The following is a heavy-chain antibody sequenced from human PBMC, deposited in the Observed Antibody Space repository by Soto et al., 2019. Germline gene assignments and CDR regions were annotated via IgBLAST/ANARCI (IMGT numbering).Heavy chain of an antibody. J-gene: IGHJ4*02. V-gene: IGHV1-3*01. CDR2: INAGNGNT. CDR1: GYTFTSYA. CDR3: ASASDSSGYYSGDY. Sequence: ASVKVSCKASGYTFTSYAMHWVRQAPGQRLEWMGWINAGNGNTKYPQKFQGRVTITRDTSASTAYMELSSLRSEDTAVYYCASASDSSGYYSGDYWGQGTLVTVSS. D-gene: IGHD3-22*01.